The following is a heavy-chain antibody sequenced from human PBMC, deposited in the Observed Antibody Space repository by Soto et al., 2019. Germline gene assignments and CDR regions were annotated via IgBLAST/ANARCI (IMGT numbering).Heavy chain of an antibody. CDR2: IYYSGST. D-gene: IGHD1-7*01. Sequence: SETLSLTCTVSGGSISSGDYYWSWIRQPPGKGLEWIGYIYYSGSTYYNPSLKSRVTISVDTSKNQFSLKLSSVTAADTAVYYCARVSRITGTGTWFDPWGQGTLVTVSS. CDR1: GGSISSGDYY. V-gene: IGHV4-30-4*01. J-gene: IGHJ5*02. CDR3: ARVSRITGTGTWFDP.